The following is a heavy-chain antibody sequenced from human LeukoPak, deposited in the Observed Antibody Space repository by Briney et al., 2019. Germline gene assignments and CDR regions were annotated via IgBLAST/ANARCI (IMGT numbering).Heavy chain of an antibody. V-gene: IGHV3-66*02. D-gene: IGHD6-13*01. CDR1: GFTVNSNY. CDR3: ARDQPKYSSIADFDY. J-gene: IGHJ4*02. Sequence: GGSLRLSCAASGFTVNSNYMSWVRQAPGKGLEWVSVIYSGGSTYYSDSVKGRFTISSDNSKNTLYFQMNSRKADDTAVYYCARDQPKYSSIADFDYWGQRTLVTVSS. CDR2: IYSGGST.